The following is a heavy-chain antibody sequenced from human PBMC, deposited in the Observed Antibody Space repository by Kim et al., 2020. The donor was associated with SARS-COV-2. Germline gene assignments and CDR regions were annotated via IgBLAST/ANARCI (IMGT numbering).Heavy chain of an antibody. V-gene: IGHV3-30*18. CDR1: GFTFSSYG. D-gene: IGHD2-15*01. CDR2: ISYDGSNK. Sequence: GGSLRLSCAASGFTFSSYGMHWVRQAPGKGLEWVAVISYDGSNKYYADSVKGRFTISSDNSKNTLYLQMNSLRAEDTAVYYCAKDLYWSGGSCYSFLGSYDNYGMDVWGQRTRVTVAS. CDR3: AKDLYWSGGSCYSFLGSYDNYGMDV. J-gene: IGHJ6*01.